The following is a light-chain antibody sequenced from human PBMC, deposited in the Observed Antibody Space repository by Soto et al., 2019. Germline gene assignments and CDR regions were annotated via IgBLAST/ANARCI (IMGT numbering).Light chain of an antibody. Sequence: EIVMTQSPATLSVSPGERATLSCRASQSVSSNLAWYQQKPGQAPRLLIYGASSRATGVPDRFSGSGSGTDFTLIIKRLEPEDFAVYYCQQYGSSITFGQGTRLEI. V-gene: IGKV3-20*01. CDR1: QSVSSN. CDR3: QQYGSSIT. J-gene: IGKJ5*01. CDR2: GAS.